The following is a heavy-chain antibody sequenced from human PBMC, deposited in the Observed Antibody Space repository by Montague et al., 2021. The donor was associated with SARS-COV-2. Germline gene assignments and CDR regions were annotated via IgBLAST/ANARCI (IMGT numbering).Heavy chain of an antibody. J-gene: IGHJ3*02. V-gene: IGHV4-39*02. Sequence: SETLSLTRAVSGDSISRCHYFWAWIRQPPGMGLEWIGSIYFTGKTYYHPSRKSRVTISIDTSKNHSSLRLSSVTAADSAVFYCARWGLNNALDIWGIGTMITISS. CDR2: IYFTGKT. CDR1: GDSISRCHYF. D-gene: IGHD1/OR15-1a*01. CDR3: ARWGLNNALDI.